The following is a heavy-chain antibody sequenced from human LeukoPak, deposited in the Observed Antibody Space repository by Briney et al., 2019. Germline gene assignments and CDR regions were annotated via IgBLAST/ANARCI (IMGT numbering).Heavy chain of an antibody. CDR1: GYSISSGYY. V-gene: IGHV4-38-2*01. Sequence: SETLSLTCAASGYSISSGYYWGWIRQPPGKGLEWIGSIYHSGSTYYNPSLKSRVTISVDTSKDQFSLKLSSVTAADTAVYYCARVYYDILTAENYYFDYWGQGTLVTVSS. J-gene: IGHJ4*02. CDR3: ARVYYDILTAENYYFDY. CDR2: IYHSGST. D-gene: IGHD3-9*01.